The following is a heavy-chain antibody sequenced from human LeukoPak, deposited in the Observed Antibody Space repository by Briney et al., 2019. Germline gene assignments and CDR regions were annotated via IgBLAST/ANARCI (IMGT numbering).Heavy chain of an antibody. CDR3: AKDGYGGATFFYYMDV. D-gene: IGHD2/OR15-2a*01. V-gene: IGHV3-9*01. J-gene: IGHJ6*03. CDR2: ISRNSGNI. Sequence: PGRSLRLSCAGSGFTFDNYAMHWVRQTPGKGLEWVSGISRNSGNIAYEDFVGGRFTIARDNAKNSLSLHMNSLSAEETAVCYCAKDGYGGATFFYYMDVWGKGTTVTVSS. CDR1: GFTFDNYA.